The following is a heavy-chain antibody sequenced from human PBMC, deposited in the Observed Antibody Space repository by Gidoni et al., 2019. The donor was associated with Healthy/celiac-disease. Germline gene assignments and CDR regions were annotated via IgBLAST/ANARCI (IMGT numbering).Heavy chain of an antibody. Sequence: QVQLVQSGAEVKKPGSSVKVSCKASGGTFSSYAISWVRQAPGQGLEWMGGIIPSFGTANYAEKVQGKGTITADESTSTAYMELSSLRSEDTAVYYWARPGRDYYDSSGYYSYYFDYWGQGTLVTVSS. CDR3: ARPGRDYYDSSGYYSYYFDY. D-gene: IGHD3-22*01. CDR1: GGTFSSYA. CDR2: IIPSFGTA. J-gene: IGHJ4*02. V-gene: IGHV1-69*01.